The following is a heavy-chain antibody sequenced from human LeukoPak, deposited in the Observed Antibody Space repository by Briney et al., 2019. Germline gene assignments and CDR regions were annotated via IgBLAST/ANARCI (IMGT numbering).Heavy chain of an antibody. D-gene: IGHD3-22*01. CDR3: ARGKYYYDSSGPDGAFDI. CDR1: GYTFTSYD. J-gene: IGHJ3*02. Sequence: GASAKVSCKAAGYTFTSYDINWVRQATGQGLEWMGWMNPNSGNTGYAQKFQGRVTMTRNTSISTAYMELSSLRSEDTAVYYCARGKYYYDSSGPDGAFDIWGQGTMVTVSS. CDR2: MNPNSGNT. V-gene: IGHV1-8*01.